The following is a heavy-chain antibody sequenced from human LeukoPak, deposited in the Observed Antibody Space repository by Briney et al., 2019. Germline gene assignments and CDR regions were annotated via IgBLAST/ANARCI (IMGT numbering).Heavy chain of an antibody. D-gene: IGHD3-9*01. CDR1: GFPFSTYG. J-gene: IGHJ4*02. CDR3: AKDLGVRYFDWLIPGSDY. Sequence: GGSLRLSCAASGFPFSTYGMRWVRQAPGKGLEWVAVISYDGSNKYYAGSVKGRFTISRDNSKNTLYLQMNSLRAEDTAVYYCAKDLGVRYFDWLIPGSDYWGQGTLVTVSS. CDR2: ISYDGSNK. V-gene: IGHV3-30*18.